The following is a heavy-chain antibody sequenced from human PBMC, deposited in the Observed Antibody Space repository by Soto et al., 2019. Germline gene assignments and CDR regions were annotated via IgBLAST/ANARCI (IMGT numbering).Heavy chain of an antibody. J-gene: IGHJ4*02. D-gene: IGHD3-22*01. Sequence: EVQLLESGGGLVQPGGSLRLSCAASGFTFSSYAMSWVRQAPGKGLEWVSAISGSGGSTYYADSVKGRFTISRDNSKNTLYLQMNSLRAEDRAVYYCAKSDHYYDSSGYYLAGAGYFDYWGQGTLVTVSS. V-gene: IGHV3-23*01. CDR3: AKSDHYYDSSGYYLAGAGYFDY. CDR1: GFTFSSYA. CDR2: ISGSGGST.